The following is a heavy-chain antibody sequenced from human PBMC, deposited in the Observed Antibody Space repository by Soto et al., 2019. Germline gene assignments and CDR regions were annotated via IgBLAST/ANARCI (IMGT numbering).Heavy chain of an antibody. CDR1: GYTFSIYY. CDR3: ARGGSSCSGGTCYFFVY. Sequence: ASVKVSCKASGYTFSIYYIHWVRQAPGQGLEWMGIIYPSGGTITYAQKFQGRVIMTSDTSTSTVYMELSSLRSEDTAMYYCARGGSSCSGGTCYFFVYWGQGTLVTVS. D-gene: IGHD2-15*01. J-gene: IGHJ4*02. V-gene: IGHV1-46*01. CDR2: IYPSGGTI.